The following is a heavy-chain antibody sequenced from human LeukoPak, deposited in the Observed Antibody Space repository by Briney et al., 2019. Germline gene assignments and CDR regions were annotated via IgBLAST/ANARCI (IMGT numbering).Heavy chain of an antibody. CDR1: GFTFSIYS. V-gene: IGHV3-48*04. CDR2: ISSSGTI. D-gene: IGHD3-16*01. Sequence: GGSLRLSCAAAGFTFSIYSMNWVRQAPGKGLEWLSYISSSGTIHYADSVKGRFTISRDNAKNSLYLQMNSVRPEDTAVYYCATDWAWGGFDHWGQGALVTVSS. J-gene: IGHJ4*02. CDR3: ATDWAWGGFDH.